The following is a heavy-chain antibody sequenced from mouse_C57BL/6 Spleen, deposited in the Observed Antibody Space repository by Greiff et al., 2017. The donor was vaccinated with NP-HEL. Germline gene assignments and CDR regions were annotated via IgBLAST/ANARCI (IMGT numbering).Heavy chain of an antibody. Sequence: QVQLQQSGAELVKPGASVKLSCKASGYTFTSYWMHWVKQRPGQGLEWIGMIHPNSGSTNYNEKFKSKATLTVDKSSSTAYMQLSSLTSEDSAVYYCARGIYYYGSSYDYWGQGTTLTVSS. CDR3: ARGIYYYGSSYDY. J-gene: IGHJ2*01. CDR2: IHPNSGST. V-gene: IGHV1-64*01. CDR1: GYTFTSYW. D-gene: IGHD1-1*01.